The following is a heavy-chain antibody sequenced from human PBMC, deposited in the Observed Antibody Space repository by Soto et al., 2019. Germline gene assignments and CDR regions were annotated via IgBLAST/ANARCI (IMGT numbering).Heavy chain of an antibody. CDR3: ASGGRGYSSAPRYYFDY. Sequence: QVQLVQSGSEVKKPGSSVKVSCKASGGSFSSNPISWVRQAPGQGLEWMAGIIPIFATVHYAQKLQGRVTITADESTSTAYVELTSLRSEDTAVYFCASGGRGYSSAPRYYFDYWGQGTLVTVS. J-gene: IGHJ4*02. CDR1: GGSFSSNP. V-gene: IGHV1-69*01. CDR2: IIPIFATV. D-gene: IGHD5-18*01.